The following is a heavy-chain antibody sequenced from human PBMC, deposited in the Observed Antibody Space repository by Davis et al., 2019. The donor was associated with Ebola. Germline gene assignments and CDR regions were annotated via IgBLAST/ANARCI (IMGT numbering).Heavy chain of an antibody. Sequence: GGSLRLSCAASGFTFSSYGMHWVRQALGKGLEWVAVIWYDGSNKYYADSVKGRFTISRDNSKNTLYLQMNSLRAEDTAVYYCARGPLSSSSFYYYYGMDVWGQGTTVTVSS. D-gene: IGHD6-6*01. CDR3: ARGPLSSSSFYYYYGMDV. CDR2: IWYDGSNK. CDR1: GFTFSSYG. J-gene: IGHJ6*02. V-gene: IGHV3-33*01.